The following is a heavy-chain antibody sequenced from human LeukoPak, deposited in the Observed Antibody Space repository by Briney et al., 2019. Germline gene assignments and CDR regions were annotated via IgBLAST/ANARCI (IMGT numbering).Heavy chain of an antibody. D-gene: IGHD6-13*01. V-gene: IGHV3-23*01. CDR3: AKDVLYSSSWYYFDY. J-gene: IGHJ4*02. CDR1: GFTFGSYA. CDR2: ISGSGDST. Sequence: GGSLRLSCAASGFTFGSYAMSWVRQAPGKGLEWVSAISGSGDSTYYADSVKGRFTISRDTSKNTLYLQMNSLRAEDTAVYYCAKDVLYSSSWYYFDYWGQGTLVTVSS.